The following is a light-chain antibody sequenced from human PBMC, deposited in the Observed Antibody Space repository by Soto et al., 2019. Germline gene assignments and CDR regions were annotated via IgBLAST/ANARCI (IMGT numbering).Light chain of an antibody. CDR3: QQYGSSIT. Sequence: EIIMTHAPATLSGSPLEIASFYFRASQSVSSNLAWYQQKPGQAPRLLIYGASSRATGIPDRFSGSGSGTDFTLTISRLETEDFAVYYCQQYGSSITFGQGTRLEI. CDR2: GAS. V-gene: IGKV3-20*01. CDR1: QSVSSN. J-gene: IGKJ5*01.